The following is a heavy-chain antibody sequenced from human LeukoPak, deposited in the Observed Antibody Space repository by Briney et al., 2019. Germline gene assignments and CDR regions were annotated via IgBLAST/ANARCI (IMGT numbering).Heavy chain of an antibody. V-gene: IGHV3-21*01. J-gene: IGHJ4*02. D-gene: IGHD6-13*01. CDR2: ISSNSRHI. CDR3: AKDGPEPPGIAAAGGFDY. Sequence: GGSLRLSCAASGFTFSSYTMNWFRQAPGKGLEWVSSISSNSRHIYYVDSVKGRFTISRDNAKNSLFLQMNSLRGEETAVYYCAKDGPEPPGIAAAGGFDYWGQGTLVTVSS. CDR1: GFTFSSYT.